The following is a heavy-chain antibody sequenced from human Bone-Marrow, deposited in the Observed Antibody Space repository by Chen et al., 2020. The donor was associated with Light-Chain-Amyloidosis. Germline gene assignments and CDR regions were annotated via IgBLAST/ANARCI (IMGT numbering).Heavy chain of an antibody. CDR1: GFTFSNYG. CDR2: LSYDGNSK. Sequence: QVQLVESGGGVVQPGRSLRLSCAASGFTFSNYGMHWVRQTPGKGLEWVAVLSYDGNSKYYADSVNGRFTISSDSSKNTLYLQMNSLRAEDTAVYYCARVAFERGGPARPPGDSWGQGTLVTVSS. J-gene: IGHJ4*02. V-gene: IGHV3-30-3*01. CDR3: ARVAFERGGPARPPGDS. D-gene: IGHD6-6*01.